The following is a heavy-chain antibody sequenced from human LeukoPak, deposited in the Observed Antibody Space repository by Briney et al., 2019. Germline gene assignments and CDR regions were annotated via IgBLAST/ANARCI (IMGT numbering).Heavy chain of an antibody. Sequence: GGSLRLSCAASGFTVSSYAMSWVRQAPGKGLEWVSIINKSGGSTNYADSVKGRFTISRDNTKNTLYLQMNSLRAEDTAVYYCARGGEYCGSCGLYYYDYYMDVRGKGTTVTVSS. V-gene: IGHV3-23*01. CDR1: GFTVSSYA. D-gene: IGHD2-2*01. CDR3: ARGGEYCGSCGLYYYDYYMDV. J-gene: IGHJ6*03. CDR2: INKSGGST.